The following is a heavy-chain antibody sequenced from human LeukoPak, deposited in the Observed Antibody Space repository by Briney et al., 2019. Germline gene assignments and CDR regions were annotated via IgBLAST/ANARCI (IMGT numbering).Heavy chain of an antibody. Sequence: SVKVSCKASGGTFSSYALSWVRQAPGQGLEWMGRIIPILHIANYAQKSKRSITSTADKSTSTAYMQLSSLRSEDTALYYCARDPCSCCSRYPTPFFDYWGEGTLVTVSS. CDR2: IIPILHIA. V-gene: IGHV1-69*04. D-gene: IGHD2-15*01. J-gene: IGHJ4*02. CDR3: ARDPCSCCSRYPTPFFDY. CDR1: GGTFSSYA.